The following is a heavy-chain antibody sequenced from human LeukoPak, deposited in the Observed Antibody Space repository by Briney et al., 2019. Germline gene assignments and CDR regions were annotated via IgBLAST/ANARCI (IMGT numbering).Heavy chain of an antibody. CDR1: GYSISSGYY. V-gene: IGHV4-38-2*02. CDR3: ARDKDSSGPVY. J-gene: IGHJ4*02. Sequence: SETLSLTCTVSGYSISSGYYWGWIRQPPGKGLEWIGSIYHSGSTYYNPSLKSRVTISVDTSKNQFSLKLSSVTAADTAVYYCARDKDSSGPVYWGQGTLVTVSS. D-gene: IGHD6-19*01. CDR2: IYHSGST.